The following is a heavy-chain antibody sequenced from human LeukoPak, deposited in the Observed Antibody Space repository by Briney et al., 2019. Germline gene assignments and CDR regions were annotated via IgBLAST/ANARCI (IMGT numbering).Heavy chain of an antibody. V-gene: IGHV3-30*04. CDR3: ARDFDY. Sequence: GRVPRLSRAASGFTLSCYCMHWGRPAPRKGLEWGAVISYDGSNKYYADSVKGRFTISRDNSKNTLYLQMNSLRAEDTAVYYCARDFDYWGQGTLVTVSS. CDR2: ISYDGSNK. CDR1: GFTLSCYC. J-gene: IGHJ4*02.